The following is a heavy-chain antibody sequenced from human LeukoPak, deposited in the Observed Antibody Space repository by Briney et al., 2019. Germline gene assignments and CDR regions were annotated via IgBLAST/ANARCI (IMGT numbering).Heavy chain of an antibody. CDR1: GYTFTSYD. CDR2: INPNSGGT. J-gene: IGHJ4*02. D-gene: IGHD6-13*01. Sequence: ASVKVSCKASGYTFTSYDINWVRQAPGQGLEWMGWINPNSGGTNYAQKFQGRVTMTRDTSISTAYMELSRLRSDDTAVYYCARDLGYSSSHWGQGTLVTVSS. V-gene: IGHV1-2*02. CDR3: ARDLGYSSSH.